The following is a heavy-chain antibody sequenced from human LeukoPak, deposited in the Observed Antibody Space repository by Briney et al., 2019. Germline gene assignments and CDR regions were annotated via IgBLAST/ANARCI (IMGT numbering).Heavy chain of an antibody. CDR1: GFYA. D-gene: IGHD6-13*01. J-gene: IGHJ4*02. CDR2: ISYDGIKK. Sequence: PGRSLRLSCAASGFYAMHWVRQAPGKGLEWVALISYDGIKKYYTDSVKGRFTISRDNSKNMVYLEMDGLRAEDTAIYYCARDPNSRRWFDYWGQGSLVTVSS. CDR3: ARDPNSRRWFDY. V-gene: IGHV3-30-3*01.